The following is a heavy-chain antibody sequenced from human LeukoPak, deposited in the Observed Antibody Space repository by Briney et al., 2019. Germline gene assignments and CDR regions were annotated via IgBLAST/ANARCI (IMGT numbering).Heavy chain of an antibody. CDR3: ARENTGGIAAAAPNWFDP. D-gene: IGHD6-13*01. Sequence: PSETLSLTCTVSGGSISSYYWSWIRQPAGKGLEWIGRIYTSGSTNYNPSLKSRVTMSVDTSKNQFSLKLSSVTAADTAVYYCARENTGGIAAAAPNWFDPWGQGTLVTVSS. CDR1: GGSISSYY. CDR2: IYTSGST. V-gene: IGHV4-4*07. J-gene: IGHJ5*02.